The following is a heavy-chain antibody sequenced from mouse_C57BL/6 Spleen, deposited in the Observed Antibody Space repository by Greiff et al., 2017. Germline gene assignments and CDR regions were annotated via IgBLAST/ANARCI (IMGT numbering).Heavy chain of an antibody. CDR1: DYEFPSHD. CDR3: ARHGRGYLDY. D-gene: IGHD4-1*01. CDR2: INSDGGST. V-gene: IGHV5-2*01. Sequence: DVKLVQSGGGLVQPGASLKLSCESNDYEFPSHDMSWVRKTPEKRLELVGAINSDGGSTYYPDTMGRRFSISRDKTTKTLYLQMSSLRSEDTALYYCARHGRGYLDYWGQGTTLTVSS. J-gene: IGHJ2*01.